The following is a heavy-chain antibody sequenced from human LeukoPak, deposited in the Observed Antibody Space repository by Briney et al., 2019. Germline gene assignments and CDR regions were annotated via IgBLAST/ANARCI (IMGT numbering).Heavy chain of an antibody. CDR3: STEGLAAAVTMFRGPPWYYGMDV. V-gene: IGHV3-66*01. CDR2: IYSGGST. D-gene: IGHD4-17*01. CDR1: GFTVSSNY. J-gene: IGHJ6*02. Sequence: GGSLRLSCAASGFTVSSNYMSWVRQAPGKGLEWVSVIYSGGSTYYADSVKGRFTISRDNSKNTLYLQMNSLKTEDTAVYYCSTEGLAAAVTMFRGPPWYYGMDVWGQGTTVTVSS.